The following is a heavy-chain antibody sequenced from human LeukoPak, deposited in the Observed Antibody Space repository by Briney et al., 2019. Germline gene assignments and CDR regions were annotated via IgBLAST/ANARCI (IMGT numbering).Heavy chain of an antibody. CDR2: IEPGDSET. V-gene: IGHV5-51*01. CDR3: ATLKDGFEI. J-gene: IGHJ3*02. CDR1: GYRLPRYW. Sequence: GESLKISLNGSGYRLPRYWLAWVRQTPGKGLQWMGIIEPGDSETRYSPSFQGYVTITADKCISTAYLQWSMLKASDTAMYYCATLKDGFEIWGQGVMVIVSS.